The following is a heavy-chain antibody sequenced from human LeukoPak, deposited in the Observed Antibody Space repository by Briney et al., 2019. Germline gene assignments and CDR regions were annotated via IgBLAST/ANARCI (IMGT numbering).Heavy chain of an antibody. J-gene: IGHJ6*02. Sequence: PGESLRLSCATSGFTFAGYAMTWVRQAPGKGLEWVANIRGDESRLYYVDSVKGRFTISRDNARNSLYLQMSDLRAEDTSVYYCARGADYYYGMDVWGQGTTVTVSS. CDR2: IRGDESRL. CDR1: GFTFAGYA. V-gene: IGHV3-7*01. CDR3: ARGADYYYGMDV.